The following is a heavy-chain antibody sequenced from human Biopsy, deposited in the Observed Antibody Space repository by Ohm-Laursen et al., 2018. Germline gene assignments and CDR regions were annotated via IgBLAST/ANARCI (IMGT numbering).Heavy chain of an antibody. V-gene: IGHV4-38-2*02. J-gene: IGHJ6*02. CDR3: ARATNSTGWPYYYFYGMDV. CDR1: GYSISTVYY. CDR2: IYHIGST. Sequence: SETLSLTCIVSGYSISTVYYWAWIRQPPGKGLERIARIYHIGSTNYSPSLKSRVTISVDTSKNQFSLKLNSVTAADTAVYYCARATNSTGWPYYYFYGMDVWGQGTTVTVSS. D-gene: IGHD2/OR15-2a*01.